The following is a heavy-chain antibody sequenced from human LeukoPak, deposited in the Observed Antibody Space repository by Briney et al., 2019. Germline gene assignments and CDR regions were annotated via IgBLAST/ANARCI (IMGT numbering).Heavy chain of an antibody. CDR1: GFTFGDYA. CDR2: IRSKAYGGTT. Sequence: PGRSLRLSCTASGFTFGDYAMSWVRQALGKGLEWVGFIRSKAYGGTTEYAASVKGRFTISRDDSKSIAYLQMNSLKTEDTAVYYCTRTGFGELFFDYWGQGTLVTVSS. D-gene: IGHD3-10*01. V-gene: IGHV3-49*04. J-gene: IGHJ4*02. CDR3: TRTGFGELFFDY.